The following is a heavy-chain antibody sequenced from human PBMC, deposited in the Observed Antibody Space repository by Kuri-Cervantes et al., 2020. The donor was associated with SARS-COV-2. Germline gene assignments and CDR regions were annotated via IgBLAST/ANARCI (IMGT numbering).Heavy chain of an antibody. CDR1: GFPLSTSEVG. D-gene: IGHD6-13*01. V-gene: IGHV2-5*02. CDR3: AHRGYSSSWFDEYFDY. Sequence: SGPTLVKPTQTLTLTCTFSGFPLSTSEVGVGWIRQPPGKALEWLALLYWDDNKHYSPSLKTRLTITKDPSKNQVVLTMTNMDPVDTATYYCAHRGYSSSWFDEYFDYWGQGTLVTVSS. CDR2: LYWDDNK. J-gene: IGHJ4*02.